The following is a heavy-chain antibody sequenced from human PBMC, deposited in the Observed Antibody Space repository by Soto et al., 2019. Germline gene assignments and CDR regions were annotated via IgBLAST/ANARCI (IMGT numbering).Heavy chain of an antibody. CDR2: IDTDGSRT. V-gene: IGHV3-74*01. D-gene: IGHD5-18*01. CDR1: GFTFSSHW. J-gene: IGHJ4*02. Sequence: XESLGLSCAASGFTFSSHWMHGVRQAPGKGLVWVSRIDTDGSRTNYADSVKGRFTMSRDNAKKTAFLQMNSPRAEDTAVYYCVQGYGGLDGWGQGTLVTVSS. CDR3: VQGYGGLDG.